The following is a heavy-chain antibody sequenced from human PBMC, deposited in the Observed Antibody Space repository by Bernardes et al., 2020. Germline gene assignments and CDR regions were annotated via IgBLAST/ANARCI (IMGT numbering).Heavy chain of an antibody. CDR2: IYWDDDK. CDR3: AHRLYDFWSGYRNDAFDI. J-gene: IGHJ3*02. CDR1: GFSLSPSGVG. D-gene: IGHD3-3*01. V-gene: IGHV2-5*02. Sequence: SGSTLSKPTHTLTLTCPFSGFSLSPSGVGVGWIRQPPGKALEWLALIYWDDDKRYSPSLKSRLTITKDTSKNQVVLTMTNMDPVDTATYYCAHRLYDFWSGYRNDAFDILGQGTMVTVSS.